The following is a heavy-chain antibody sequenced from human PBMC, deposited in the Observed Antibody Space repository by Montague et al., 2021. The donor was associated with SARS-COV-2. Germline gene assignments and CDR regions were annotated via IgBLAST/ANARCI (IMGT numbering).Heavy chain of an antibody. CDR2: NYFSGST. CDR3: TRLSLGWNTD. Sequence: SETLSLTCTVSGDSMTDSYWSWIRQPPGKGLEYIGYNYFSGSTNYNPSLKSRLTISVDTSKNQFSLKLSSVTAADTAVYFCTRLSLGWNTDWGQGTLVTVSS. CDR1: GDSMTDSY. V-gene: IGHV4-59*08. J-gene: IGHJ1*01. D-gene: IGHD1-1*01.